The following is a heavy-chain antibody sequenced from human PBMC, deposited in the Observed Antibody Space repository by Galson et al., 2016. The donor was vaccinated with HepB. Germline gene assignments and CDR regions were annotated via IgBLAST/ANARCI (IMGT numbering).Heavy chain of an antibody. D-gene: IGHD4-11*01. J-gene: IGHJ4*02. CDR3: AGDVQFRFAY. Sequence: SVKVSCKASGYRFFTYGISWVRQAPGQGLEWLGWISANSGNTIYAQKFQDRVTMTRDTSASTVYMDLRSLRSDDTAVYYCAGDVQFRFAYWGQGTLVTVSS. CDR1: GYRFFTYG. V-gene: IGHV1-18*04. CDR2: ISANSGNT.